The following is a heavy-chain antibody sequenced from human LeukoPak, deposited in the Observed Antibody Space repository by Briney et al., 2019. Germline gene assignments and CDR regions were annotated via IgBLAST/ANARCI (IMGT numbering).Heavy chain of an antibody. Sequence: ASVKVSCKASGYTFTSYGIRWVRQAPGQGLEWMGWISAYNGNTNYAQKLQGRVTMTTDTSTSTAYMELRSLRSDDTAVYYCARLINYYGSGSSPYYGMDVWGQGTTVTVSS. CDR2: ISAYNGNT. J-gene: IGHJ6*02. CDR3: ARLINYYGSGSSPYYGMDV. D-gene: IGHD3-10*01. CDR1: GYTFTSYG. V-gene: IGHV1-18*01.